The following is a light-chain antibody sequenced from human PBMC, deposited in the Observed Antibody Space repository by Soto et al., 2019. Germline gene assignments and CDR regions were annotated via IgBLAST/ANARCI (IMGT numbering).Light chain of an antibody. V-gene: IGKV1-6*02. CDR3: LQDHNSPLT. CDR1: QGIGND. Sequence: AIQMAQSPSSLSASVGDRVTITCRASQGIGNDVGWFQQKPGKAPKLLIYAAATLQSGVPSRFSGSRSGTDFTLTISSLQPEDFATYYCLQDHNSPLTFGAGTKVEIK. CDR2: AAA. J-gene: IGKJ4*01.